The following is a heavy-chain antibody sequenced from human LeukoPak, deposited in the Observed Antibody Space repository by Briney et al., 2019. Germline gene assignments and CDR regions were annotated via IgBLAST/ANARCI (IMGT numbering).Heavy chain of an antibody. D-gene: IGHD3-3*01. J-gene: IGHJ6*03. CDR2: IKQDGSEK. Sequence: GGSLRLSCAASGFTFSSYWMSWVRQDPGKGLEWVANIKQDGSEKYYVDSVKGRFTICKDNAKNSLYLQMNSLRAEDTALYHCARVATYYDFWSGYYTPLGYYYMDVWGKGTTVTVSS. CDR3: ARVATYYDFWSGYYTPLGYYYMDV. V-gene: IGHV3-7*03. CDR1: GFTFSSYW.